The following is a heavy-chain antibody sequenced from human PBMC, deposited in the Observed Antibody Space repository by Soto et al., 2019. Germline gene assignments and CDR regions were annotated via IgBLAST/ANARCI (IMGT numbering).Heavy chain of an antibody. D-gene: IGHD3-3*01. CDR1: GFTFCSYA. J-gene: IGHJ5*01. V-gene: IGHV3-30-3*01. CDR3: ARRNSVGDYWSGWPTLDNWLDS. CDR2: LSYDGSNK. Sequence: GGSLRLSCAASGFTFCSYAMHWVRQAPGKGLEWVAVLSYDGSNKYYADSVEGRFTISRDNSKNTLYLQMNSLRPEDTGVYYCARRNSVGDYWSGWPTLDNWLDSWGQGIRVTVSS.